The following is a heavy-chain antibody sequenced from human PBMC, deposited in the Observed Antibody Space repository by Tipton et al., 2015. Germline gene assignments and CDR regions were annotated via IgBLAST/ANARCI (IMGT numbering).Heavy chain of an antibody. CDR1: DGSISSYY. J-gene: IGHJ6*02. CDR3: ASGHGDYVNGMDV. V-gene: IGHV4-59*07. CDR2: IYYSGST. D-gene: IGHD4-17*01. Sequence: TLSLTCTVSDGSISSYYWSWIRQPPGKGLEWIGYIYYSGSTNYNPSLKSRVTISLDTSKNQVSLKLSSVTAADTAVYYCASGHGDYVNGMDVWGQGTTVTVSS.